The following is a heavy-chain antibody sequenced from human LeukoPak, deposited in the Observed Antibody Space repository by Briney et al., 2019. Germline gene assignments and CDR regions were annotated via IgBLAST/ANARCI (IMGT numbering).Heavy chain of an antibody. CDR3: ARLGTIFGVVPHYYGMDV. V-gene: IGHV1-18*01. CDR2: ISAYNGNT. J-gene: IGHJ6*02. CDR1: GYTFTSYG. Sequence: ASVKVSCKASGYTFTSYGISWVRQAPGQGVEWMGWISAYNGNTNYAQKLQGRVTMTTDTSTSTAYMELRSLRSDDTAVYYCARLGTIFGVVPHYYGMDVWGQGTTVTVSS. D-gene: IGHD3-3*01.